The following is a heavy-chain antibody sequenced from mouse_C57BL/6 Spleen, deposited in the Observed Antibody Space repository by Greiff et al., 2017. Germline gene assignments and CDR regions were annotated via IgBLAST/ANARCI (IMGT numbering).Heavy chain of an antibody. J-gene: IGHJ2*01. Sequence: VQLLQPGAELVRPGSSVKLSCKASGYTFTSYWMHWVKQRPIQGLEWIGNIDPSDSETHYNQKFKDKATLTVDKSSSTAYMQLSSLTSEDSAVYYCARLIDFDYWGQGTTLTVSS. CDR1: GYTFTSYW. D-gene: IGHD1-1*01. CDR3: ARLIDFDY. CDR2: IDPSDSET. V-gene: IGHV1-52*01.